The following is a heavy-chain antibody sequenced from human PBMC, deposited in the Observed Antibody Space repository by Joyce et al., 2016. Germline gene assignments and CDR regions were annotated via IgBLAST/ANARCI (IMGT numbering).Heavy chain of an antibody. Sequence: VHLVQSGAEVKEPGASVTVSCKASGYTFTGFYVQWVRQAPGQGLEWMGMMNTRSGGTNYEQKFQGRVTLTRDTAANKHYMELTSLTSDDTAVFYCARDLTGSGWYYFDHWGQGTLVTVSS. CDR1: GYTFTGFY. J-gene: IGHJ4*02. D-gene: IGHD6-19*01. V-gene: IGHV1-46*01. CDR2: MNTRSGGT. CDR3: ARDLTGSGWYYFDH.